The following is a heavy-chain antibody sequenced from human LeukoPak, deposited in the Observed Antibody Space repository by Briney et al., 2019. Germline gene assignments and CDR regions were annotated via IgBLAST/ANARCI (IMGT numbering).Heavy chain of an antibody. CDR3: ARPRYGSSWSPPHQNWFDP. V-gene: IGHV1-2*02. CDR1: GYTFTGYY. CDR2: INPNSGGT. J-gene: IGHJ5*02. D-gene: IGHD6-13*01. Sequence: ASVKVSCKASGYTFTGYYMHWVRQAPGQGLEWMGWINPNSGGTNYAQKFQGRVTMTRDTSISTAYMELSRLTSDDTAVYYCARPRYGSSWSPPHQNWFDPWAREPWSPSPQ.